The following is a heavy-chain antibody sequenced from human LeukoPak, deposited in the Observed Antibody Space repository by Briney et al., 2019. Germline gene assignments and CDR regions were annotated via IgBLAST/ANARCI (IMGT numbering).Heavy chain of an antibody. CDR1: GYIVSTSY. J-gene: IGHJ4*02. D-gene: IGHD3-16*01. Sequence: GGSLRLSCAASGYIVSTSYMTWVRQAPGKGLEWVSFIYSGGSTYYADSVKGRFTISRDSSKNTLYLQMHSLRVEDTAVYYCARGRITGYFDYWGQGTLVAVSS. CDR3: ARGRITGYFDY. V-gene: IGHV3-53*01. CDR2: IYSGGST.